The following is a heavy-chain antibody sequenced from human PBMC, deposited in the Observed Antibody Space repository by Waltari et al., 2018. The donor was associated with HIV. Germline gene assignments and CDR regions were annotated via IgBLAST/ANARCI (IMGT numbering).Heavy chain of an antibody. Sequence: QLQLQESGPGLVKPSETLSLTYTVSGGSMSDTGDYHWGWIRQPPGKGLEWIGNFHYTGNTIYNPSLKSRVTISADTSKNQFSLKLSSLTAADTAVYFCMRHRGYFPPDYWGQGTLVTVSS. D-gene: IGHD1-26*01. CDR1: GGSMSDTGDYH. CDR2: FHYTGNT. V-gene: IGHV4-39*01. J-gene: IGHJ4*02. CDR3: MRHRGYFPPDY.